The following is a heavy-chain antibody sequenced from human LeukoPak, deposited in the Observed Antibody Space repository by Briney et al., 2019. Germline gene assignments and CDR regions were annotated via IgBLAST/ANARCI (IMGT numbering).Heavy chain of an antibody. V-gene: IGHV3-48*03. D-gene: IGHD1-1*01. CDR3: ARDGRGIPGFDY. CDR2: ISSSGSTI. CDR1: GFTFSSYE. J-gene: IGHJ4*02. Sequence: GGSLRLSCAASGFTFSSYEMNWVRQAPGKGLEWVSYISSSGSTIYYADSVKGRFTISRDNAKNSLYLQMNSLRAEDTAVYCCARDGRGIPGFDYWGQGTLVTVSS.